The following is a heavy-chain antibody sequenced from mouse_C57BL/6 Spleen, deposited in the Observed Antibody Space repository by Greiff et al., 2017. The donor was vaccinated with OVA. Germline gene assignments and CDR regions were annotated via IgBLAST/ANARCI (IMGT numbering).Heavy chain of an antibody. D-gene: IGHD4-1*02. J-gene: IGHJ2*01. V-gene: IGHV1-80*01. Sequence: QVQLKQSGAELLKPGASVKISCKASGYAFRSYWLNWVKQRPGKGLGWIGQFYHGDGDTTYNGKFKGKATLKADKTSSTAYMQLSSLTYEDSAVYFCARWCPTGTYFFDYWGQGTTLTVSS. CDR2: FYHGDGDT. CDR3: ARWCPTGTYFFDY. CDR1: GYAFRSYW.